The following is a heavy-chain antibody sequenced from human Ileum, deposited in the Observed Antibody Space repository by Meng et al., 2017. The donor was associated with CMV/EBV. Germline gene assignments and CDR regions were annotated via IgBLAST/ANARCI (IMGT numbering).Heavy chain of an antibody. V-gene: IGHV3-20*03. D-gene: IGHD3-22*01. Sequence: AFILGDYGLPWVRPTPRKGLEWVSGIDWTGAGTGCADSVKGRFFISRDNAKNSLQLQMNSLRAEDTALYYCAREDPDYYDSSGYYTLWGQGTLVTVSS. CDR2: IDWTGAGT. J-gene: IGHJ4*02. CDR1: AFILGDYG. CDR3: AREDPDYYDSSGYYTL.